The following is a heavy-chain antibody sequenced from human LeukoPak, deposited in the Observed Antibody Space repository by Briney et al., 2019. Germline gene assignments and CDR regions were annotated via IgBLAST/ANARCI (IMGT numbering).Heavy chain of an antibody. V-gene: IGHV3-23*01. CDR2: ISPSGDIS. D-gene: IGHD3/OR15-3a*01. CDR1: GFTFSSYG. Sequence: GGSLRLSCAASGFTFSSYGMSWVRQAPGKGLEWVSGISPSGDISYHTDSVKGRFTISRDNSMSTVSLQMNNLRAEDTALYYCAKDRDWGAFDAWGQGTLVTVSP. J-gene: IGHJ5*02. CDR3: AKDRDWGAFDA.